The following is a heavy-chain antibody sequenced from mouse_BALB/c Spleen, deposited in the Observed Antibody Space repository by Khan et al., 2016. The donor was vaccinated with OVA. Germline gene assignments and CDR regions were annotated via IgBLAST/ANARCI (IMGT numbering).Heavy chain of an antibody. CDR1: GYTFTTAG. D-gene: IGHD2-14*01. CDR3: ARGGAAYYRNDGGAMDH. V-gene: IGHV9-4*02. Sequence: QIQLVQSGPELKKPGETVRISCKASGYTFTTAGMQWVQKMPGKGLKWIGWINTHSGVPKYAEDFKGRFAFSLETSASTVYLQITNLKNEDTATYFCARGGAAYYRNDGGAMDHWGQGTSVTVSS. J-gene: IGHJ4*01. CDR2: INTHSGVP.